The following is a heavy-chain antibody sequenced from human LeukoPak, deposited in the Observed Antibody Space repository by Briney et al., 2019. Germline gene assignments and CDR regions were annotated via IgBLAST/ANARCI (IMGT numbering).Heavy chain of an antibody. J-gene: IGHJ3*02. CDR3: ARDPSPVTTIFGVVIIGDDAFDI. D-gene: IGHD3-3*01. V-gene: IGHV1-18*01. Sequence: ASVKVSCKASGYTLTSYGISWVRQAPGQGLEWMGWMSAYNGNTNYARKLQGRVTMTTDTSTSTAYMELRSLRSDDTAVYYCARDPSPVTTIFGVVIIGDDAFDIWGQGTMVTVSS. CDR1: GYTLTSYG. CDR2: MSAYNGNT.